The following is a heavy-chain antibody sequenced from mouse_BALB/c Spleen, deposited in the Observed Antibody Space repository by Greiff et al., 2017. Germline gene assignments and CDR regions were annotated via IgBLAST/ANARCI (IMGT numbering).Heavy chain of an antibody. CDR1: GFNIKDTY. J-gene: IGHJ3*01. Sequence: EVQLQESGAELVKPGASVKLSCTASGFNIKDTYMHWVKQRPEQGLEWIGRIDPANGNTKYDPKFQGKATITADTSSNTAYLQLSSLTSEDTAVYYCNAERLPFAYWGQGTLVTVSA. V-gene: IGHV14-3*02. CDR3: NAERLPFAY. CDR2: IDPANGNT. D-gene: IGHD2-4*01.